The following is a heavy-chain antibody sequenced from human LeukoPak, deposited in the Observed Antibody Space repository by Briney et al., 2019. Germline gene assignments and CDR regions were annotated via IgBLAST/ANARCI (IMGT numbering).Heavy chain of an antibody. D-gene: IGHD1-1*01. CDR2: ISPASGAT. CDR3: LNEHGG. V-gene: IGHV1-2*02. Sequence: GASVKVSCKASGYTFTGSYMHWVRQALGQGFEWIGWISPASGATKYAQNFQGRVTLTTDTSITTAYMELSSLTSDDTASYYCLNEHGGWGQGTPVTVSS. CDR1: GYTFTGSY. J-gene: IGHJ4*02.